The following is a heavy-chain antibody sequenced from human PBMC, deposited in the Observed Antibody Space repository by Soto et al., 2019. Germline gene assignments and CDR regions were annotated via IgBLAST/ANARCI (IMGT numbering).Heavy chain of an antibody. CDR2: ISYDGSNK. CDR1: GFTFSSYG. D-gene: IGHD5-18*01. Sequence: GGSLRLSCAASGFTFSSYGMHWVRQAPGKGLEWVAVISYDGSNKYYADSVKGRFTISRDNSKNTLYLQMNSLRAEDTAVYYCAKDRLGYSYGYRYFQHWGQGTLVTVSS. CDR3: AKDRLGYSYGYRYFQH. J-gene: IGHJ1*01. V-gene: IGHV3-30*18.